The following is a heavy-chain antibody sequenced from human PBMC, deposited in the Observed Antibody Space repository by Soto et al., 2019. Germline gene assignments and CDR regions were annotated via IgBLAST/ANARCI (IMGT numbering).Heavy chain of an antibody. CDR3: ASVTSGVFDI. D-gene: IGHD4-17*01. CDR2: IYYSGST. CDR1: GGSISSYY. Sequence: SETLSLTCTVSGGSISSYYWSWIRQPPGKGLEWIGYIYYSGSTYYNPSLKSRVTISVDRSKNQFSLKLSSVTAADTAVYYCASVTSGVFDICGQGTMVIVSS. J-gene: IGHJ3*02. V-gene: IGHV4-59*12.